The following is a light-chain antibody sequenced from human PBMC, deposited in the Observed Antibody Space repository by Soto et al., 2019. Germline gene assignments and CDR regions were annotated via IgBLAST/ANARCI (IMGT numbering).Light chain of an antibody. J-gene: IGKJ5*01. Sequence: DIHMTQSPSSLSASVGDRVTITFRASQNIRSLLAWYQQKPGKAPKVLIYDASSLGSGVPSRFSGSGSGTEFTLTISSLQPDDFGVYFCQQYSALPMTFGQGTRLEI. V-gene: IGKV1-5*01. CDR3: QQYSALPMT. CDR1: QNIRSL. CDR2: DAS.